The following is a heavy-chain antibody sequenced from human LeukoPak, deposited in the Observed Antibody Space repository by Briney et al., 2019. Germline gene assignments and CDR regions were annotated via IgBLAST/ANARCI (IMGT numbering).Heavy chain of an antibody. CDR2: IRFDGNNK. V-gene: IGHV3-30*02. Sequence: GGSLRLSCAASGFSFSSYAMHWVRQAPGKGLEWVAYIRFDGNNKYHADSVKGRFTISRDNSKNTLYLQMNNLRAEDTAVYYCAKVRGGIIGTQDAFDIWGQGTLVTVSS. J-gene: IGHJ3*02. CDR1: GFSFSSYA. D-gene: IGHD1-20*01. CDR3: AKVRGGIIGTQDAFDI.